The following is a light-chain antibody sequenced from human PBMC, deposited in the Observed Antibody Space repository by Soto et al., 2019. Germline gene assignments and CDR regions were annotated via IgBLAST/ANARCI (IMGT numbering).Light chain of an antibody. V-gene: IGKV3-20*01. CDR3: QQYGASPPMYT. CDR2: GVS. Sequence: EIVLTQSPGTLSLSPGERATLSCRASQSFSGNYLAWYQQKPGQAPRLLIYGVSSRATGIPDRFSGSGSGTDFTRSISRLEPEDFAVYYCQQYGASPPMYTFGQVTKLEIK. CDR1: QSFSGNY. J-gene: IGKJ2*01.